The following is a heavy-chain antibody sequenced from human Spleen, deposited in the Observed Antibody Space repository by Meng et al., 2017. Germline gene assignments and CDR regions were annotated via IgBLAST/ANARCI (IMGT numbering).Heavy chain of an antibody. CDR3: ASHSSGWQFDY. CDR1: GFTFDDYA. V-gene: IGHV3-9*01. CDR2: ISWNSGSI. Sequence: GGSLRLSCAASGFTFDDYAMHWVRQAPGKGLEWVSGISWNSGSIGYADSVKGRFTISRDNAKNSLYLQMNSLRAEDTALYYCASHSSGWQFDYWGQGTLVTVSS. J-gene: IGHJ4*02. D-gene: IGHD6-19*01.